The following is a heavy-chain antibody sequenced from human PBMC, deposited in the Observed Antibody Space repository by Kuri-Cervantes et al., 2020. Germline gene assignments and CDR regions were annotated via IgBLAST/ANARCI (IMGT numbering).Heavy chain of an antibody. CDR2: IYHSGST. CDR3: ARARIAAAGTWDY. CDR1: GGSISSGGYS. J-gene: IGHJ4*02. D-gene: IGHD6-13*01. V-gene: IGHV4-30-2*01. Sequence: SQTLSLTCAVSGGSISSGGYSWSWIRQPPGKGLEWIGYIYHSGSTYYNPSLKSRVTISVDRSKNQFSLKLSSVTAADTAVYYCARARIAAAGTWDYRGQGTLVTVSS.